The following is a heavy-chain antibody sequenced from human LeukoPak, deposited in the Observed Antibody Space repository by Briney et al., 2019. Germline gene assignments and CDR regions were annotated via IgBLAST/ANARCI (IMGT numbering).Heavy chain of an antibody. J-gene: IGHJ4*02. Sequence: SETLSLTCAVYGGSFSGYYWSWIRQPPGKGLEWIGEINHSGSTNYNPSLKSRVTISVDTSKNQFSLKLSSVTAADTAVYYCARHKIWGLLRWGGFDYWGQGTLVTVSS. D-gene: IGHD3-16*01. V-gene: IGHV4-34*01. CDR2: INHSGST. CDR1: GGSFSGYY. CDR3: ARHKIWGLLRWGGFDY.